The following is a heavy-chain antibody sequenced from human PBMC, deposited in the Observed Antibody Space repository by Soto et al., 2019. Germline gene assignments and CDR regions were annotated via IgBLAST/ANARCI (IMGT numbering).Heavy chain of an antibody. D-gene: IGHD2-15*01. Sequence: GGSLRLSCAASGFTFSSYDMSWVRQAPGKGLGWVSGVSASGSITSYADPAKGRFTISRDNAKNTVYLQMNSLRAEDTAVYYCAKGDCSGGRCYRGFDYWGQGTLVTVSS. J-gene: IGHJ4*02. CDR3: AKGDCSGGRCYRGFDY. CDR1: GFTFSSYD. V-gene: IGHV3-23*01. CDR2: VSASGSIT.